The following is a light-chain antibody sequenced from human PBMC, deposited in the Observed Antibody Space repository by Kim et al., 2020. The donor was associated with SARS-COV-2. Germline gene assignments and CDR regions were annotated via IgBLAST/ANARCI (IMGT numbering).Light chain of an antibody. J-gene: IGKJ2*01. Sequence: SPGERATRSCSASQSISSTYLAWYQQKPGQAPRLLIYGASSRVTGIPDRFSGSGSGTDFTLTISRLEPEDFAVYYCQQYGSSPPYTFGQGTKLEI. CDR1: QSISSTY. CDR3: QQYGSSPPYT. CDR2: GAS. V-gene: IGKV3-20*01.